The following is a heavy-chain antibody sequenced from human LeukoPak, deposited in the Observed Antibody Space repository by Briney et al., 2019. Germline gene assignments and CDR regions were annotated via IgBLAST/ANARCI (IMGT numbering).Heavy chain of an antibody. V-gene: IGHV3-23*01. CDR3: AKGADSSGYFRPFDY. CDR2: ISGSGGST. CDR1: GFTFSSYA. Sequence: GGSLRLPCAASGFTFSSYAMSWVRQAPGKGLEWVSAISGSGGSTYYADSVKGRFTISRDNSKNTLYLQMNSLRAEDTAVYYCAKGADSSGYFRPFDYWGQGTLVTVSS. J-gene: IGHJ4*02. D-gene: IGHD3-22*01.